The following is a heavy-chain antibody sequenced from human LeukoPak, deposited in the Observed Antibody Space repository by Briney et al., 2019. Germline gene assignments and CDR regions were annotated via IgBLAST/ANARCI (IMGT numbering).Heavy chain of an antibody. Sequence: SGPTLVKPTQTLTLTCTFSGFSLNTSAVGVGWIRQPPGKALEWLALIYWDDNKRYSPSLKRRLTFTKDTSKSQVVLTMTNMDPVDTATYFCAHSESRYSNTWGAFDYWGPGTPVTVSS. CDR2: IYWDDNK. D-gene: IGHD2-21*01. CDR1: GFSLNTSAVG. CDR3: AHSESRYSNTWGAFDY. V-gene: IGHV2-5*02. J-gene: IGHJ4*02.